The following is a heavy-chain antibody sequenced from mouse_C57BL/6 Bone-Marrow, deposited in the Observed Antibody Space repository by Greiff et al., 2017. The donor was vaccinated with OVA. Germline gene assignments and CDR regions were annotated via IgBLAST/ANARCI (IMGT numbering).Heavy chain of an antibody. V-gene: IGHV1-81*01. Sequence: LQQSGAELARPGASVQLSCNASGYTFTSYGISWVKQRTGQGLEWIGEIYPRSGNTYYNEKFKGKATLTADKSSSTAYMELRSLTSEDSAVYFCARPLTVVAPVDYWGQGTSVTVSS. CDR3: ARPLTVVAPVDY. CDR1: GYTFTSYG. CDR2: IYPRSGNT. J-gene: IGHJ4*01. D-gene: IGHD1-1*01.